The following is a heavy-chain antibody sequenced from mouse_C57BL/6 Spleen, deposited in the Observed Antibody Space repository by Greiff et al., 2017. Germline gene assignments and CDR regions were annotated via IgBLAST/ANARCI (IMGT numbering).Heavy chain of an antibody. J-gene: IGHJ2*01. V-gene: IGHV1-19*01. D-gene: IGHD3-3*01. Sequence: VQLQQSGPVLVKPGASVKMSCKASGYTFTDYYMNWVKQSHGKSLEWIGVINPYNGGTSYNQKFKGKATLTVDKSSSTAYMELNSLTSEDSAVYYCARGWYYFDYWGQGTTLTVSS. CDR2: INPYNGGT. CDR3: ARGWYYFDY. CDR1: GYTFTDYY.